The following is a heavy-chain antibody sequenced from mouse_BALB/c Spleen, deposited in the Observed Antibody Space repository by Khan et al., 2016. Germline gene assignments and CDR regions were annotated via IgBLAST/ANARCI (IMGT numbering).Heavy chain of an antibody. CDR2: INPSTGYT. V-gene: IGHV1-7*01. CDR1: GYTFTSYW. Sequence: QVQLQQSGAELAKPGASVKMSCKASGYTFTSYWMHWVKQRPGQGLEWIGYINPSTGYTEYNQKFKDKATLTADKSSSTAYMQLSSLTSEDSAVYYCASYEYGSSYFDYWGQGTTLTVSS. D-gene: IGHD1-1*01. J-gene: IGHJ2*01. CDR3: ASYEYGSSYFDY.